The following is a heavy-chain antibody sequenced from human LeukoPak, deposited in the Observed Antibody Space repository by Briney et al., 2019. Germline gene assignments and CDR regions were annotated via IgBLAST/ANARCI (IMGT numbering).Heavy chain of an antibody. CDR3: ARDGTNWNEFDY. J-gene: IGHJ4*02. CDR2: IWYDGSKK. Sequence: GGSLRLSCAASGHTFRSYGMHWVRQAPGKGLEWVAVIWYDGSKKYYADSVKGRFTISRDNSKNTLYLQMNSLRAEDTAVYYCARDGTNWNEFDYWGQGTLVTVSS. CDR1: GHTFRSYG. V-gene: IGHV3-33*01. D-gene: IGHD1-20*01.